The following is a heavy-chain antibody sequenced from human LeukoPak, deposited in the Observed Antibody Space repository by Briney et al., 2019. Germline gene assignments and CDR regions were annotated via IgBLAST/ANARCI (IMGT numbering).Heavy chain of an antibody. D-gene: IGHD2-2*01. CDR1: GYTFTSYY. CDR2: INPSVGST. CDR3: ARDNIVVVPAAIFSCWFDP. V-gene: IGHV1-46*03. J-gene: IGHJ5*02. Sequence: SLKVSCKASGYTFTSYYMHWVRQAPGQGLEWMGIINPSVGSTSYAQKFQGRVTMTRDTSTSTVYMELSSLRSEDTAVYYCARDNIVVVPAAIFSCWFDPWGQGTLVTVSS.